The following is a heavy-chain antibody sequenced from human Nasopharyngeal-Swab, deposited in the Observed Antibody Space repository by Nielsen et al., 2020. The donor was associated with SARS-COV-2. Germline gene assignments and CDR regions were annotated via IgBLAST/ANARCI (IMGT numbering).Heavy chain of an antibody. J-gene: IGHJ6*02. D-gene: IGHD5-12*01. CDR3: ARDMGGYGIEDYYYYYGMDV. Sequence: ASVQVSCKASGYSFTSYDINWVRQATGQGLEWMGWMNPNSGNTGYAQKFQGRVTMNRNTSISTAYMELSSLRSEDTAVYYCARDMGGYGIEDYYYYYGMDVWGQGTTVTVSS. CDR2: MNPNSGNT. V-gene: IGHV1-8*01. CDR1: GYSFTSYD.